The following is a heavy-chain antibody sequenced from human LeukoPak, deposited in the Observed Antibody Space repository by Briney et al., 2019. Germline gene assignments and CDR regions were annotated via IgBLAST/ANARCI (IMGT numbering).Heavy chain of an antibody. CDR3: ARAREAGSLDY. Sequence: ASVKVSCKASGYTFTSYYMHWVRQAPGKGLEWMGGFDPEDGETIYAQKVQGRVTMTTDTSTSTAYMELRSLRSDDTAVYYCARAREAGSLDYWGQGTLVTVSS. CDR1: GYTFTSYY. V-gene: IGHV1-24*01. CDR2: FDPEDGET. J-gene: IGHJ4*02. D-gene: IGHD1-26*01.